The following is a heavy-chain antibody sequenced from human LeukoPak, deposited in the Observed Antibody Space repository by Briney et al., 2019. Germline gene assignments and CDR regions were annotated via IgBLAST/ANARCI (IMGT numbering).Heavy chain of an antibody. J-gene: IGHJ4*02. D-gene: IGHD5-24*01. Sequence: PGGSLRLSCAASGFTFSSYWMHWVRQAPGKGLVWVSRINSDGSSTSYADSVKGRFTISRDNAKNTLYLQMNSLRAEDTAVYYCARDPIERATIAPRTLDYWGQGTLVTVSS. CDR2: INSDGSST. V-gene: IGHV3-74*01. CDR3: ARDPIERATIAPRTLDY. CDR1: GFTFSSYW.